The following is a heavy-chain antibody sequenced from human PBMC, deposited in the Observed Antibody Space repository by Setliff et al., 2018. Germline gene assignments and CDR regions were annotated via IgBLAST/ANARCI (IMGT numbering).Heavy chain of an antibody. CDR3: ARTCCYRGWFDP. V-gene: IGHV2-70*11. Sequence: TLSLTCTVSGGSINNYYWSWIRQPPGKALEWLARIDWDDDKYYSTSLKTRLTISKDTSKNQVVLTMTNMDPVDTATYYCARTCCYRGWFDPWGQGTLVTVSS. D-gene: IGHD2-15*01. CDR1: GGSINNYY. J-gene: IGHJ5*02. CDR2: IDWDDDK.